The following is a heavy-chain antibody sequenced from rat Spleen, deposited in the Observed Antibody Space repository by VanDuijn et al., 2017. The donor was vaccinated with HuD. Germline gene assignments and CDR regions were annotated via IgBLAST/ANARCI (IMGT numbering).Heavy chain of an antibody. Sequence: QVQLKESGPGLVQPSQTLSLTCTVSGFSLISYHVSWVRQPPGKGLEWMGVMWSDGDTSYNSALKSRLSISRDTSKSQVFLKMNSLQTDDTGTYYCTRDENRYNPYYVMDAWGQGTSVTVSA. CDR2: MWSDGDT. V-gene: IGHV2-32*01. CDR1: GFSLISYH. D-gene: IGHD1-5*01. J-gene: IGHJ4*01. CDR3: TRDENRYNPYYVMDA.